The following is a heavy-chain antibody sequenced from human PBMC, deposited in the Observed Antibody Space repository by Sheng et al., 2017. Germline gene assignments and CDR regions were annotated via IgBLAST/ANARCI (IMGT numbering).Heavy chain of an antibody. J-gene: IGHJ4*02. Sequence: EVQLVESGGGLVKPGGSLRLSCAASGFTFSNAWMSWVRQAPGKGLEWVGRIKSKTDGGTTDYAAPVKGRFTISRDDSKNTLYLQMNSLKTEDTAVYYCTTGLMVGATMDDYWGQGTLVTVSS. V-gene: IGHV3-15*01. CDR2: IKSKTDGGTT. D-gene: IGHD1-26*01. CDR1: GFTFSNAW. CDR3: TTGLMVGATMDDY.